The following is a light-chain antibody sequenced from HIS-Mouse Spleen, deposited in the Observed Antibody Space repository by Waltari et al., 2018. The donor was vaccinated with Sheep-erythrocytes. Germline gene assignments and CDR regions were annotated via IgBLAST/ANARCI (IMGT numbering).Light chain of an antibody. V-gene: IGKV1-13*02. CDR2: DDS. CDR3: QQANSFPIT. CDR1: QGISSA. Sequence: AIQLTQSPSSLSASVGDRVTITCRASQGISSALAWYQQKPGKAPKLLIYDDSSLESGVPSRFSGSGSGTDFTLTISSLQPEDFATYYCQQANSFPITFGQGTRLEIK. J-gene: IGKJ5*01.